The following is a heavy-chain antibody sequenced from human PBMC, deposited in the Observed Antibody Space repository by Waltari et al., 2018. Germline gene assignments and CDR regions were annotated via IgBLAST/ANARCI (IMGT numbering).Heavy chain of an antibody. Sequence: QVQLQESGPGLVKPSQTLSLICTVSGGSVSSGGYSWSWIRQPPGKGLEWIGYMYYSGSTYDNPARKSRFTRSMDTSKNQFSLKLTSVTAADTAVYYCARGTVAPLYYYGMDVWGQGTTVTVSS. D-gene: IGHD6-19*01. CDR3: ARGTVAPLYYYGMDV. CDR1: GGSVSSGGYS. J-gene: IGHJ6*02. CDR2: MYYSGST. V-gene: IGHV4-30-4*07.